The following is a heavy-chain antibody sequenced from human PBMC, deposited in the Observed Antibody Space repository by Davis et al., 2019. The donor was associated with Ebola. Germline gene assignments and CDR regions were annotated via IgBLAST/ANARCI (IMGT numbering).Heavy chain of an antibody. CDR3: ASWGTTTVTTGYDWFDP. CDR1: GGSISSYY. Sequence: PSETLSLTCTVSGGSISSYYWSWIRQPAGKGLEWIGRIYTSGSTNYNPSLKSRVTMSVDTSKNQFSLKLSSVTAADTAVYYCASWGTTTVTTGYDWFDPWGQGTLVTVSS. D-gene: IGHD4-17*01. J-gene: IGHJ5*02. CDR2: IYTSGST. V-gene: IGHV4-4*07.